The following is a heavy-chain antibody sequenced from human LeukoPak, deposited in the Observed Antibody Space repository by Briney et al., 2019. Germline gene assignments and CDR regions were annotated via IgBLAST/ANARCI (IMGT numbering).Heavy chain of an antibody. Sequence: SETLSLTCTVSGGSISSGSYYWSWIRQPAGKGLEWIGRIYTSGSTNYNPSLKSRVTISVDTSKNQFSLKLSSVTAAHPAVYYCARGSGTPYFDYWGQGTLVTVSS. CDR1: GGSISSGSYY. D-gene: IGHD6-13*01. CDR3: ARGSGTPYFDY. V-gene: IGHV4-61*02. J-gene: IGHJ4*02. CDR2: IYTSGST.